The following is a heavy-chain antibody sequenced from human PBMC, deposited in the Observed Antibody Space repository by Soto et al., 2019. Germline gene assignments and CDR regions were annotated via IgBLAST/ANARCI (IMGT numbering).Heavy chain of an antibody. J-gene: IGHJ6*02. V-gene: IGHV4-31*03. CDR1: GGSISSGGYY. Sequence: PSETPSLTCTVSGGSISSGGYYWSWIRQHPGKGLEWIGYIYYSGSTYYNPSLKSRVTISVDTSKNQFSLKLSSVTAADTAVYYCARDRTPYYYDSSGYYYYYYGMDVWGQGTTVTVSS. CDR3: ARDRTPYYYDSSGYYYYYYGMDV. D-gene: IGHD3-22*01. CDR2: IYYSGST.